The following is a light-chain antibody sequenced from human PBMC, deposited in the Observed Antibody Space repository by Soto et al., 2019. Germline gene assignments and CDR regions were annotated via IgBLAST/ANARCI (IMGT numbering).Light chain of an antibody. V-gene: IGKV3D-7*01. J-gene: IGKJ4*01. Sequence: ESVLTQSPGTLSLSPGQRATLSCRASQSVSSNYLAWYQQKPGQAPRLLIYDASNRATGIPARFSGSGSGTDFTLTISSLQPEDFAVYYCQQDYNLLFGGGTKVDIK. CDR2: DAS. CDR1: QSVSSNY. CDR3: QQDYNLL.